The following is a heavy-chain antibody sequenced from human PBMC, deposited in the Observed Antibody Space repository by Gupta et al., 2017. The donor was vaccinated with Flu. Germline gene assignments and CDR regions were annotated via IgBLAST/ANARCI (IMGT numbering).Heavy chain of an antibody. Sequence: EVQLVESGGGLVQPGGSLRLSCAASGFTLSEYWMHWVRQAPGKGLVWVSRINSDGSSTNYADSVKGRFTISRDNAKNTLYLQMNSLRAEDTAVYYCVRGGGRSTTCGRGFDYWGQGTLVTVSS. CDR3: VRGGGRSTTCGRGFDY. J-gene: IGHJ4*02. CDR1: GFTLSEYW. CDR2: INSDGSST. V-gene: IGHV3-74*01. D-gene: IGHD2-2*01.